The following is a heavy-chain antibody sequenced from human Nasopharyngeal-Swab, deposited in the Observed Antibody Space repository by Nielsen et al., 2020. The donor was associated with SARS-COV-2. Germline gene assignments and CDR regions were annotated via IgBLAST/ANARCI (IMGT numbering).Heavy chain of an antibody. D-gene: IGHD2-2*01. CDR1: GGIFSSYA. Sequence: SVKVSCKASGGIFSSYAISSVRPAPAQGLEWMGGIIPIFGTANYAQKFQGRVTITADKSTSTAYMELSSLRSEDTAVYYCAREGDIVVVPAAGGYYGMDVWGQGTTVTVSS. V-gene: IGHV1-69*06. CDR3: AREGDIVVVPAAGGYYGMDV. CDR2: IIPIFGTA. J-gene: IGHJ6*02.